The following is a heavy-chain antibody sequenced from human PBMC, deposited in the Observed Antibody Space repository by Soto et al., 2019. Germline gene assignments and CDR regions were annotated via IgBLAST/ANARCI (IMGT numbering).Heavy chain of an antibody. V-gene: IGHV4-61*01. D-gene: IGHD3-16*02. CDR1: GGSVSSGSYY. Sequence: SETLSLTCTVSGGSVSSGSYYWSWIRQPPGKGLEWIGYIYYSGSTNYNPSLKSRVTISVDTSKNQFSLKLSSVTAADTAVYYCATKNTFGGVIAKGNWFDPWGQGTLVTVSS. J-gene: IGHJ5*02. CDR2: IYYSGST. CDR3: ATKNTFGGVIAKGNWFDP.